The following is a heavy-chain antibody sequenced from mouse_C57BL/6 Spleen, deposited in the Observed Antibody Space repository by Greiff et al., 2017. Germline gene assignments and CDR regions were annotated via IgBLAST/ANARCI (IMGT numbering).Heavy chain of an antibody. CDR2: IDPSDSET. J-gene: IGHJ3*01. CDR1: GYTFTSYW. CDR3: ARRTTVAYYFDY. Sequence: VQLQQPGAELVRPGSSVKLSCKASGYTFTSYWMHWVKQRPIQGLEWIGNIDPSDSETHYNQKFKDKATLTVDKSSSTAYMQLSSLTSEDSAVYYCARRTTVAYYFDYWGQGTLVTVAA. D-gene: IGHD1-1*01. V-gene: IGHV1-52*01.